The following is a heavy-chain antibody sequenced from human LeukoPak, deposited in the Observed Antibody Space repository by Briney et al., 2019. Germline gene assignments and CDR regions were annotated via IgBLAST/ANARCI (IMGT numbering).Heavy chain of an antibody. V-gene: IGHV1-2*02. CDR1: GYTFTDYY. D-gene: IGHD6-13*01. Sequence: ASVKVSCKASGYTFTDYYMHWVRQAPGQGLEWMGWINPNSGGTNYAQKFQGRVTMTRDTSISTAYMELSRLRSDDTAVYYCARWDPTYDIAASGTSNYYWGQGTQVTVSS. CDR2: INPNSGGT. CDR3: ARWDPTYDIAASGTSNYY. J-gene: IGHJ4*02.